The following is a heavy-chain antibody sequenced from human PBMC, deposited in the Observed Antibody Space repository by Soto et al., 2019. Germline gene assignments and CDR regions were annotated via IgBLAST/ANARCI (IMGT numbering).Heavy chain of an antibody. V-gene: IGHV1-18*04. Sequence: ASVKVSCKASGYTFTNYGLSWVRQAPGQGLEWMGWINPYSGGADYAQSFQGRVTMTRDTSTSTVYMELSSLRSEDTAVYYCAFSGQKSGAFDVWGQGTMVTVSS. D-gene: IGHD6-19*01. CDR3: AFSGQKSGAFDV. CDR1: GYTFTNYG. CDR2: INPYSGGA. J-gene: IGHJ3*01.